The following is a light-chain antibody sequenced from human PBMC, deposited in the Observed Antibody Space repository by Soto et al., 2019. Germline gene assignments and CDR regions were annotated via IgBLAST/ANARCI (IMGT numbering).Light chain of an antibody. J-gene: IGKJ3*01. CDR1: HSISSC. CDR3: QQASGLPFI. Sequence: DIQMTQSPSSVSASVGDRVTITCRASHSISSCLAWYQQKPGKAPNLLIYDASSLQSGVPSRFSGSGSGTDFTLTMTGLQPEDFATYFCQQASGLPFIFGPGTKVHIK. V-gene: IGKV1-12*01. CDR2: DAS.